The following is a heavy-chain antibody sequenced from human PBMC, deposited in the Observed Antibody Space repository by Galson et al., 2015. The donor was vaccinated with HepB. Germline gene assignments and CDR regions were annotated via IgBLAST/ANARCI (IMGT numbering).Heavy chain of an antibody. CDR3: ARDSTGYDPDFDY. Sequence: SLRLSCAASGFTFSSYWMTWVRQAPGKGLEWVANIKEDGSEEYYVDSVKGRFTVSRDNAKKSLYLQMNSLRAEDTAVYYCARDSTGYDPDFDYWGRGTLVTVSS. CDR1: GFTFSSYW. CDR2: IKEDGSEE. D-gene: IGHD3-9*01. J-gene: IGHJ4*02. V-gene: IGHV3-7*01.